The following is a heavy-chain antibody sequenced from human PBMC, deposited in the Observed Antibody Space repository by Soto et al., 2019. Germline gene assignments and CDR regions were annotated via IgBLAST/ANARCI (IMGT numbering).Heavy chain of an antibody. J-gene: IGHJ4*02. CDR3: ARDTMVRGVIRH. CDR2: INHSGST. D-gene: IGHD3-10*01. V-gene: IGHV4-34*01. CDR1: GGSFSGFY. Sequence: PSETLSLTCAVYGGSFSGFYWSWVRQAPGKGLEWIGEINHSGSTNYNPSLKSRVTISVDTSKNQFSLKLSSVTAADTAVYYCARDTMVRGVIRHWGQGTLVTVSS.